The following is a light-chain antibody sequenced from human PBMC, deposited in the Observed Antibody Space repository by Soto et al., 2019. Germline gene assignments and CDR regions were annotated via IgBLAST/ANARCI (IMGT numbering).Light chain of an antibody. CDR2: GNI. Sequence: AVLTHLPSVAGAPGQRVTISCTGRSSNIGVGYDVHWYPQRPGTALKLLIFGNINPASVVPDRLFAAKSGASACADITGFQAENVSGYFCPTYSSSLGARYVFRSGTTLTVL. CDR1: SSNIGVGYD. V-gene: IGLV1-40*01. J-gene: IGLJ1*01. CDR3: PTYSSSLGARYV.